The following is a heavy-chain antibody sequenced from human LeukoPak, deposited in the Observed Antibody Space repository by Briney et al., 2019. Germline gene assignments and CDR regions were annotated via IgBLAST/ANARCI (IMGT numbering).Heavy chain of an antibody. V-gene: IGHV4-59*02. CDR2: IYYSGST. D-gene: IGHD3-22*01. J-gene: IGHJ4*02. CDR1: YDSVSNYY. CDR3: ARVTGYMIEDYFDY. Sequence: SETLSLTCTVSYDSVSNYYWSWIRQTPGKGLEWIGYIYYSGSTNHNPSLKSRVTISVDTSKNQFSLRLSSVTAADTAVYYCARVTGYMIEDYFDYWGQGTLVTVSS.